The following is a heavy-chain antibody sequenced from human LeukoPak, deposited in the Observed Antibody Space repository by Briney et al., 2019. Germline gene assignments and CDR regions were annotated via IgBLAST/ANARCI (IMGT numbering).Heavy chain of an antibody. CDR1: GFTFSDYY. J-gene: IGHJ4*02. CDR3: ARDSHDPFTIFGVVITNPLPDDY. Sequence: GGSLRLSCAAPGFTFSDYYMSWIRQAPGKGLEWVSYISSSGSTIYYADSVKGRFTISRDNAKNSLYLQMNSLRAEDTAVYYCARDSHDPFTIFGVVITNPLPDDYWGQGTLVTVSS. V-gene: IGHV3-11*04. D-gene: IGHD3-3*01. CDR2: ISSSGSTI.